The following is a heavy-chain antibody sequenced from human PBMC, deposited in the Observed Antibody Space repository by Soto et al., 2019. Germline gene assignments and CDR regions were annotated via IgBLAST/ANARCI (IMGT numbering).Heavy chain of an antibody. D-gene: IGHD3-22*01. V-gene: IGHV1-69*13. CDR1: GGTFSSYA. J-gene: IGHJ4*02. CDR2: IIPIFGTA. Sequence: SVKVSCKASGGTFSSYAISWVRQAPGQGLEWMGGIIPIFGTANYAQKFQGRVTITADESTSTAYMELSSLRSEDTAVYYCARATNYYDSSGYYIEPYYFDYWGQGTLVTVSS. CDR3: ARATNYYDSSGYYIEPYYFDY.